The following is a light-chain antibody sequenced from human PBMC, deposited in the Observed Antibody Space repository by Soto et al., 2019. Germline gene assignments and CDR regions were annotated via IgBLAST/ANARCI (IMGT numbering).Light chain of an antibody. CDR1: QSVGSD. CDR3: QHYGSSPIT. J-gene: IGKJ5*01. Sequence: EIMVTESRATLSVSPGERATLSCRASQSVGSDLAWYQQKPGQAPRLVIYDIFTRATGVPTRFSGSGSGTDFTLTISRLEPEDFAVYYCQHYGSSPITFGQGTRLEIK. CDR2: DIF. V-gene: IGKV3-20*01.